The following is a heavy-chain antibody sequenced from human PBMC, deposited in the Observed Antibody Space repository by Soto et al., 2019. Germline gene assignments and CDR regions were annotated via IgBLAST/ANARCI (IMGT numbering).Heavy chain of an antibody. CDR3: ARVCGTGYFDY. CDR1: GFTLSSYW. J-gene: IGHJ4*02. D-gene: IGHD1-26*01. CDR2: INNDASSS. V-gene: IGHV3-74*01. Sequence: GGSLRLSCAASGFTLSSYWMHWVRQGPEKGLVWVSRINNDASSSSYADSVKGRFTISRDNAKNSLYLQMNSLRAEDTAAYYCARVCGTGYFDYWGQGTLVTVS.